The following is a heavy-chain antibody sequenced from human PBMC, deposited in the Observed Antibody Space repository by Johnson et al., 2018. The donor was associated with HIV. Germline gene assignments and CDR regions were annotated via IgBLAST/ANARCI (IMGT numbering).Heavy chain of an antibody. CDR2: IKQDGSEK. CDR3: ARTSEWATYQDAFDI. V-gene: IGHV3-7*05. CDR1: GLTFSSYW. D-gene: IGHD1-26*01. Sequence: VQLVESGGGLVQPGGSLRLSCEASGLTFSSYWMSWVRQAPGKGLEWVANIKQDGSEKYYVDSVKGRFTISRDNAKNLLYLQMNSLRAEDTAVFYCARTSEWATYQDAFDIWGQGTVVSVSS. J-gene: IGHJ3*02.